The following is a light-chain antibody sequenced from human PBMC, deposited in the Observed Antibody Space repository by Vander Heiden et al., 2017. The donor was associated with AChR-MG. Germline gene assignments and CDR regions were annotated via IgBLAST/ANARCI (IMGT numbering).Light chain of an antibody. Sequence: QSVLTQSPSVSGAPGQRVTISCTGSSSNIGAGYDVHWYQHLPGAAPNLLIYGDDRRPSGVPDRFSGSKSGTSASLAITGLQAEDEADYYCQSYDSSLSGYVFGTGTKVTVL. CDR3: QSYDSSLSGYV. J-gene: IGLJ1*01. CDR1: SSNIGAGYD. CDR2: GDD. V-gene: IGLV1-40*01.